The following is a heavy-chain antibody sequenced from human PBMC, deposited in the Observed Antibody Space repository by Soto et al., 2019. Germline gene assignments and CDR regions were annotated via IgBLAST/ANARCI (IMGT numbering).Heavy chain of an antibody. CDR1: GGSISSYY. V-gene: IGHV4-59*01. J-gene: IGHJ4*02. Sequence: SETLSLTCTVSGGSISSYYWSWIRQPPGKGLEWIGYIYYSGSTNYNPSLKSRVSISVDTSKNQFSLKLSSVTAADTAVYYCARTYYYGSGSLYYFDYWGQGTLVTVSS. CDR2: IYYSGST. D-gene: IGHD3-10*01. CDR3: ARTYYYGSGSLYYFDY.